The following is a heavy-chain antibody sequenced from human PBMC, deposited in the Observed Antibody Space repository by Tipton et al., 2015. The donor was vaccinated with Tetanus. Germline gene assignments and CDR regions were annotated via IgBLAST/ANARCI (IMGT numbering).Heavy chain of an antibody. V-gene: IGHV1-18*01. CDR3: ARTFGELVLYYYYGMDV. CDR2: ISAYNGNT. Sequence: QSGPEVKKPGASVKVSCKASGYTFTSYGISWVRQAPGQGLEWMGWISAYNGNTNYAQKLQGRVTMTTDTSTSTAYMELRSLRSDDTAVYYCARTFGELVLYYYYGMDVWGQGTTVTVSS. CDR1: GYTFTSYG. D-gene: IGHD3-10*01. J-gene: IGHJ6*02.